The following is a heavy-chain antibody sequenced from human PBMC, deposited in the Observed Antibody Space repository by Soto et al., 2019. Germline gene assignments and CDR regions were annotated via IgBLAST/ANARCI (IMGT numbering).Heavy chain of an antibody. CDR3: ARRARDYPRNWFDP. Sequence: QVQLVQSGAEVQKPGSSVKVSCKASGGTFSSYTISWVRQAPGQGLEWMGRIIPILGIANYAQKFQGRVTFTADKSTSTGYRELSSLRSEDTAVYYCARRARDYPRNWFDPWGKGTLVTVSA. J-gene: IGHJ5*02. D-gene: IGHD4-17*01. CDR1: GGTFSSYT. CDR2: IIPILGIA. V-gene: IGHV1-69*02.